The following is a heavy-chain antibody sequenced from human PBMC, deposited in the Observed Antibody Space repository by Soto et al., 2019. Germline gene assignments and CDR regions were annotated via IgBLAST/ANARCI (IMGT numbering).Heavy chain of an antibody. D-gene: IGHD6-6*01. V-gene: IGHV4-61*01. Sequence: SETLSLTCTVSGAPVNSENYYWSWIRQPPGKGLEWIGYVYYIAGTSYNPSLKTRATISLDTYKNQFSLKITSMASADTAFYYCGRRVFSLSQWFDPWGQGTLVAVSS. CDR3: GRRVFSLSQWFDP. J-gene: IGHJ5*02. CDR1: GAPVNSENYY. CDR2: VYYIAGT.